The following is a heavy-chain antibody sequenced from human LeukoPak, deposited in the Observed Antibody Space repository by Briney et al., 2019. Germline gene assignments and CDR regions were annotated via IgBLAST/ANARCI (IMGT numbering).Heavy chain of an antibody. Sequence: GTSVKVSCKASGFTFTSSAVQWVRHARGQRLEWIGWIFVGSGNTNYAQKFQERVTITRDMSTSTAYMELSSLRSEDTAVYYCAATYYYHSSGYRPDNDAFDIWGQGTMVTVSS. J-gene: IGHJ3*02. CDR1: GFTFTSSA. V-gene: IGHV1-58*01. CDR2: IFVGSGNT. D-gene: IGHD3-22*01. CDR3: AATYYYHSSGYRPDNDAFDI.